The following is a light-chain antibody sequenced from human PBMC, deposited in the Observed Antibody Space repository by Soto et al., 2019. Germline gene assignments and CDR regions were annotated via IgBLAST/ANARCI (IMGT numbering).Light chain of an antibody. CDR2: DAS. CDR3: QQYNSFPWT. Sequence: DIQMTQSPSTLSASVGDRVTITGLASQSISSWLAWYQQKPGKAPKVLIYDASSLESGVPSRFSGSGSGTEFTLTIRNLQPDDFATYYCQQYNSFPWTFGLGTKVDI. J-gene: IGKJ1*01. V-gene: IGKV1-5*01. CDR1: QSISSW.